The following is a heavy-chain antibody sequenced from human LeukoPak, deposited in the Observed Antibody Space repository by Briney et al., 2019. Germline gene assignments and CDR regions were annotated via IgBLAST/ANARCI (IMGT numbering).Heavy chain of an antibody. V-gene: IGHV1-2*02. CDR1: GYTFTGYY. J-gene: IGHJ4*02. CDR2: INPNSGGT. D-gene: IGHD3-3*01. Sequence: ASVKVSCKASGYTFTGYYMHWVRQAPGQGLEWMGWINPNSGGTNYAQKFQGRVTMTRDTSISTAYMELSRLRADDTAVYYCARGITILGVIGPRFDYRGQGTLVTVSS. CDR3: ARGITILGVIGPRFDY.